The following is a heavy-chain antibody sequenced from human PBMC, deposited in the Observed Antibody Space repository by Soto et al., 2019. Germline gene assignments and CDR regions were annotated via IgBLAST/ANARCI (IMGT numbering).Heavy chain of an antibody. V-gene: IGHV5-51*01. D-gene: IGHD1-20*01. J-gene: IGHJ4*02. Sequence: ESLTISFTASGYIFTNYWIGLVRQMPGKGLEWMGIIYPGDSDTRYSLSFQGQVTISADKSISTAYLQWSSLRASDTAMYYCARQGVYTQYKWNDLGYWGQGTLVTVYS. CDR1: GYIFTNYW. CDR2: IYPGDSDT. CDR3: ARQGVYTQYKWNDLGY.